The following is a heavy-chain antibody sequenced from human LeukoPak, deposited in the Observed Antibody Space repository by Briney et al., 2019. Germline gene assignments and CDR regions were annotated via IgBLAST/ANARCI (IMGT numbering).Heavy chain of an antibody. CDR1: GYTFTGYY. D-gene: IGHD2-2*01. Sequence: GASVMVSCKASGYTFTGYYMHWVRQAPGQGLEWMGWINPNSGGTNYAQKFQGRVTMTRDTSISTAYMELSRLRSDDTAVYYCARGGDFYCSSTSCYDSDYWGQGTLVTVSS. J-gene: IGHJ4*02. CDR3: ARGGDFYCSSTSCYDSDY. CDR2: INPNSGGT. V-gene: IGHV1-2*02.